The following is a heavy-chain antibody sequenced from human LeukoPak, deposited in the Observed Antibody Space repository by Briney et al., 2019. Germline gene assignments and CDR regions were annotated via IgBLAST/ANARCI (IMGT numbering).Heavy chain of an antibody. Sequence: GGSLRLSCAASGFTFSSYWTHWVRQAPGKGLVWVSRINGDGSSTSYADSVKGRFTISRDNAKNTLYLQMNSLRAEDTAVYYCAKDLRYCSSTSCYTDYFDYWGQGTLVTVSS. CDR1: GFTFSSYW. J-gene: IGHJ4*02. CDR2: INGDGSST. V-gene: IGHV3-74*01. CDR3: AKDLRYCSSTSCYTDYFDY. D-gene: IGHD2-2*01.